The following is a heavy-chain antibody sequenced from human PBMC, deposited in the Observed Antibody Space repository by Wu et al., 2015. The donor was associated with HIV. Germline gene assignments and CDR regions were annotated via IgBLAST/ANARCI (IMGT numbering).Heavy chain of an antibody. Sequence: QVQLVQSGAEVKKPGASVKVSCKASGYTFTSYGISWVRQAPGQGLEWMGWISAYNGNTNYAQKLQGRVTMTTDTSTSTAYMELRSLRSDDTAVYYCASRGDGVYSSSFPYYMDVWGKGTTGHRLL. J-gene: IGHJ6*03. V-gene: IGHV1-18*01. CDR2: ISAYNGNT. CDR3: ASRGDGVYSSSFPYYMDV. D-gene: IGHD6-13*01. CDR1: GYTFTSYG.